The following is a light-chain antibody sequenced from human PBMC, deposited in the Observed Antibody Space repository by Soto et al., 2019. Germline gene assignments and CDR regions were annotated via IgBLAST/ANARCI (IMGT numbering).Light chain of an antibody. CDR3: QQSYSTPPWT. CDR1: QSISSY. CDR2: AAS. V-gene: IGKV1-39*01. Sequence: DIQMTQSPSSLSASVEDRVTITCRASQSISSYLHWYQQKPGKAPKLLIYAASSLQSGVPSRVSGSGSGTDFTLTISSLQPEDFATYYCQQSYSTPPWTFGQGTKVEIK. J-gene: IGKJ1*01.